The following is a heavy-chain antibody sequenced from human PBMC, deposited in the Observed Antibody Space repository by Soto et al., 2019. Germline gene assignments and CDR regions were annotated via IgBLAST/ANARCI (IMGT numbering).Heavy chain of an antibody. D-gene: IGHD2-21*02. Sequence: GGSLRLSCAASGFTFSSYSMNWVRQAPGKGLEWVSSISSSSSYIYYADSVKGRFTISRDNAKNSLYLQMNSLRAEDTAVYYCARVPSKHIVVVTGLYYYYGMDVWGQGTTVTVSS. CDR1: GFTFSSYS. J-gene: IGHJ6*02. V-gene: IGHV3-21*01. CDR2: ISSSSSYI. CDR3: ARVPSKHIVVVTGLYYYYGMDV.